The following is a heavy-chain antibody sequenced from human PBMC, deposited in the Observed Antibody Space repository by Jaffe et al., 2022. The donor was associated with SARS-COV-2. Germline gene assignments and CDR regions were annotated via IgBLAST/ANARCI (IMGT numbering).Heavy chain of an antibody. D-gene: IGHD3-10*01. Sequence: QVQLVQSGAEVKKPGASVKVSCKASGYTFTGYYMHWVRQAPGQGLEWMGWINPNSGGTNYAQKFQGWVTMTRDTSISTAYMELSRLRSDDTAVYYCARGSGFPPPREYYYYGMDVWGQGTTVTVSS. V-gene: IGHV1-2*04. CDR2: INPNSGGT. CDR1: GYTFTGYY. CDR3: ARGSGFPPPREYYYYGMDV. J-gene: IGHJ6*02.